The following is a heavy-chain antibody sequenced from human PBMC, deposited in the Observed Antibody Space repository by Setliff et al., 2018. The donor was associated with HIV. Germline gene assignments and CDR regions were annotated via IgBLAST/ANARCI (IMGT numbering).Heavy chain of an antibody. CDR3: AGGPIDFYDRVYFDC. CDR1: GYSFTTYW. Sequence: PGESLKISCKGSGYSFTTYWIGWVRQMPGKGLEWMGIIYPGDSDTRYSPSFQGQVTISADKSISTAYLQWSSLKASDTAMYYCAGGPIDFYDRVYFDCWGQGTLVTVSS. J-gene: IGHJ4*02. CDR2: IYPGDSDT. V-gene: IGHV5-51*01. D-gene: IGHD3-22*01.